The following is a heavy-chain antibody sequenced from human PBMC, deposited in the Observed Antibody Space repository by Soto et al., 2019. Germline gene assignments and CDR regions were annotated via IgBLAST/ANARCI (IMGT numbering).Heavy chain of an antibody. CDR3: ARDRGYSYGFYYYYYGMDV. CDR2: IYYSGST. Sequence: SETLSLTCTVSGGSISSYYWSWIRQPPGKGLEWIGYIYYSGSTNYNPSLKSRVTISVDTSKNQFSLKLSSVTAADTAVYYCARDRGYSYGFYYYYYGMDVWGQGTTVTVS. V-gene: IGHV4-59*01. J-gene: IGHJ6*02. D-gene: IGHD5-18*01. CDR1: GGSISSYY.